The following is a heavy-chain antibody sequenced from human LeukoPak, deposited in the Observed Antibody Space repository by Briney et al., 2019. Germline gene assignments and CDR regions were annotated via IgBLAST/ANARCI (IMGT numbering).Heavy chain of an antibody. V-gene: IGHV3-30*18. J-gene: IGHJ4*02. Sequence: TGGSLRLSCAASGFTFSSYGMHWVRQAPGKGLEWVAVISYDGSNKYYADSVKGRFTISRDNSKNTLYLQMNSLRAEDTAVYYCAKSRDYCGSGSHFDYWGQGTLVTVSS. CDR2: ISYDGSNK. CDR1: GFTFSSYG. D-gene: IGHD3-10*01. CDR3: AKSRDYCGSGSHFDY.